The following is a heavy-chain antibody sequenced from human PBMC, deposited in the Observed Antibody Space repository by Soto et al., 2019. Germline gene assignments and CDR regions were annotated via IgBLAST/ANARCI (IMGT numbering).Heavy chain of an antibody. V-gene: IGHV1-3*01. Sequence: ASVKVSCKASGYTFTSYAMHWVRQAPGQGLEWMGWINAGNGNTKYAQKFQGRVTITRDTSTSTAYMELRSLRSDDTAVYYCARTCSSSSCYHIYWGQGTQVTVYS. CDR3: ARTCSSSSCYHIY. CDR1: GYTFTSYA. CDR2: INAGNGNT. D-gene: IGHD2-2*01. J-gene: IGHJ4*02.